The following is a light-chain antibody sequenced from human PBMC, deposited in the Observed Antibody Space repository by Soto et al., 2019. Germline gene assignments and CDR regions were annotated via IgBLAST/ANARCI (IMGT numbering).Light chain of an antibody. CDR2: ADS. V-gene: IGLV3-21*02. CDR3: QVWDYDTDHFV. CDR1: NIGSKS. Sequence: SYELTQAPSVSVAPGQTARIGCGGDNIGSKSVHWYQQRPGQAPVLVVYADSDRPSGIPERVSGSNPGNTATLTISRVEAGDEADYYCQVWDYDTDHFVFGPGTKLTVL. J-gene: IGLJ1*01.